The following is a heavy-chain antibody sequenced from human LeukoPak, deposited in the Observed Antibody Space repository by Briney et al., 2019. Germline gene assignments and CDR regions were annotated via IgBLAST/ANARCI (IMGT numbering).Heavy chain of an antibody. V-gene: IGHV3-48*04. J-gene: IGHJ4*02. CDR3: ARGSRFDY. CDR2: ISSSGSPI. Sequence: GGSLRLSCAASGFKFTSYSMNWVRQAPGKGLEWISYISSSGSPIYYADSVKGRFTISRDDAKKSSDLQMTNLTAEDTAVRFCARGSRFDYWGQGAPVTVCS. CDR1: GFKFTSYS.